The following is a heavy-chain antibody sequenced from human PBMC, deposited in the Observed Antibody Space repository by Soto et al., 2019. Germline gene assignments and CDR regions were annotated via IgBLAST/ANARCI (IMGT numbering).Heavy chain of an antibody. V-gene: IGHV4-59*01. D-gene: IGHD3-10*01. J-gene: IGHJ6*02. CDR3: ARGGSEGGLDV. CDR2: LYYSGNT. CDR1: GASISTYY. Sequence: QMQLQESGPGVVKPSETLSLTCTVSGASISTYYWPWIRQAPGKGLEWNGYLYYSGNTNYNPSLKRRVTMSVDTSKNHFYLTLTSATAADTDVYFCARGGSEGGLDVWGQGTTVAVSS.